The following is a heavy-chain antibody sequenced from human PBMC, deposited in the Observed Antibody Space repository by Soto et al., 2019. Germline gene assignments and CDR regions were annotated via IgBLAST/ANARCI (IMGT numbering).Heavy chain of an antibody. V-gene: IGHV3-23*01. J-gene: IGHJ6*02. Sequence: PWGSLRLSCAASGFTFSSYAMSWVRQAPGKGLEWVSAISGSGGSTYYADSVKGRFTISRDNSKNTLYLQMNSLRAEDTAVYYCAKDKFGRVGATFPYYYYYYGMDVWGQGTTVTVSS. D-gene: IGHD1-26*01. CDR1: GFTFSSYA. CDR2: ISGSGGST. CDR3: AKDKFGRVGATFPYYYYYYGMDV.